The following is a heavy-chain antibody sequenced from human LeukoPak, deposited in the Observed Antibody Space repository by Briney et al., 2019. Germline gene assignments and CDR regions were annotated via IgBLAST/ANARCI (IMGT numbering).Heavy chain of an antibody. CDR3: ARDRSGWDTGLFDY. Sequence: ASVKVSCKASGYTFTSYDINWVRQATGQGLEWMGWINPNSGGTNYAQKFQGRVTMTRDTSISTAYMELSRLRSDDTAVYYCARDRSGWDTGLFDYWGQGTLVTVSS. D-gene: IGHD6-19*01. CDR2: INPNSGGT. V-gene: IGHV1-2*02. J-gene: IGHJ4*02. CDR1: GYTFTSYD.